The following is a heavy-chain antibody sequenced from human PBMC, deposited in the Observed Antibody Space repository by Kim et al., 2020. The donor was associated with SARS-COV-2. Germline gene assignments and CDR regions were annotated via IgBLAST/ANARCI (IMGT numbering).Heavy chain of an antibody. CDR3: ARDGGAVNIPLDY. J-gene: IGHJ4*02. V-gene: IGHV3-30-3*01. Sequence: GGSLRLSCAASVFTFNTYAMHWVRQAPGKGLEWLAVMSYDGSDKYYADSLKGRFTISRDNSKNTLYLQMNSLRPEDTAVYYCARDGGAVNIPLDYWGQGTLVTVSS. D-gene: IGHD3-16*01. CDR1: VFTFNTYA. CDR2: MSYDGSDK.